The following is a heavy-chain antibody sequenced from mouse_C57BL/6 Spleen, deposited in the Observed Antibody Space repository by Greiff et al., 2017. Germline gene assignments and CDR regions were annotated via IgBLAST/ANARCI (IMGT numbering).Heavy chain of an antibody. CDR1: GFSLTSYG. Sequence: VHLVESGPGLVAPSQSLSITCTVSGFSLTSYGVSWVRQPPGKGLEWLGVIWGEGSTNYHSALLSRLSISKDNAKSQVFLKLNSVQTDDTATYNWAKICYDYVWFAYWGQGTLVTVSA. V-gene: IGHV2-3*01. J-gene: IGHJ3*01. CDR2: IWGEGST. CDR3: AKICYDYVWFAY. D-gene: IGHD2-4*01.